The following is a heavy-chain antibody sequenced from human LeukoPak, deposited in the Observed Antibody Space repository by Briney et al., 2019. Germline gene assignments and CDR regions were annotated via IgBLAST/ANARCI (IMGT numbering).Heavy chain of an antibody. CDR1: GYTFTGYY. Sequence: ASVKVSCKASGYTFTGYYMHWVRQAPGQGLEWMGWINPNSGGTNYAQKFQGRVTMTRNTSISTAYMELSSLRSEDTAVYYCARSPHAYYDSSGYLIDYWGQGTLVTVSS. CDR3: ARSPHAYYDSSGYLIDY. J-gene: IGHJ4*02. CDR2: INPNSGGT. V-gene: IGHV1-2*02. D-gene: IGHD3-22*01.